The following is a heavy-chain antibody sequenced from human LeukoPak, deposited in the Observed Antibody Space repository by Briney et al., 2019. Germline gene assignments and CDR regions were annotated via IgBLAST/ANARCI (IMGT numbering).Heavy chain of an antibody. Sequence: PGGSLRLSCVGSGFTFRRSAMSWVRLAPGKGLEWVSGISASGGHTYYTDSVKGRFTISRDNSGTTVSLQMNSLTMDDTAVYFCAKEGRLTVAAVVVENYFDFWGQGTPVIVSA. CDR2: ISASGGHT. CDR1: GFTFRRSA. D-gene: IGHD3-22*01. J-gene: IGHJ4*02. CDR3: AKEGRLTVAAVVVENYFDF. V-gene: IGHV3-23*01.